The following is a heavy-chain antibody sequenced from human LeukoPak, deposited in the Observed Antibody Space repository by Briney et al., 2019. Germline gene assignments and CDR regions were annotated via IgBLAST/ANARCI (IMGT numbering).Heavy chain of an antibody. Sequence: SVKVSCKASGGTFSSYAISWVRQAPGQGLEWMGGIIPIFGTANYAQKFQGRVTITADESTSTAYMELSSLRSEDTAVYYCARDGTIFGVVIIRNWFDPWGQGTLVTVSS. V-gene: IGHV1-69*13. D-gene: IGHD3-3*01. J-gene: IGHJ5*02. CDR2: IIPIFGTA. CDR3: ARDGTIFGVVIIRNWFDP. CDR1: GGTFSSYA.